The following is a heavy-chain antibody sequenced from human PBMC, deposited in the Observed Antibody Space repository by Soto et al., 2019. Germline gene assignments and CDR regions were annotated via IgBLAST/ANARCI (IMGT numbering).Heavy chain of an antibody. V-gene: IGHV3-23*01. CDR2: ISGNGVST. CDR3: AKWEYYDI. J-gene: IGHJ4*02. CDR1: GFTFSSYG. D-gene: IGHD3-22*01. Sequence: GGSLRLSCAASGFTFSSYGMSWVRQAPGKGLEWVSAISGNGVSTYYADSVKGRFTISRDNSKNALYLQMNSLRAEDTALYYCAKWEYYDIWGQGTQVTVSS.